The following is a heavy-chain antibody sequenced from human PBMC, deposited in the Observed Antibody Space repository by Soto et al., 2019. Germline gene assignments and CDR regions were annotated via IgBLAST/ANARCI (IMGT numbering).Heavy chain of an antibody. Sequence: GGSLRLACAASGFTFSRSGMHWVRQAPGKGLEWVAVISYDGSSKCYTDSVKGRFTISRDTSRNTVYLQMNSLSTEDTAVYYCAKDRSRTWSFDYWGQGTLVPVSS. J-gene: IGHJ4*02. V-gene: IGHV3-30*18. CDR3: AKDRSRTWSFDY. CDR1: GFTFSRSG. CDR2: ISYDGSSK. D-gene: IGHD2-2*01.